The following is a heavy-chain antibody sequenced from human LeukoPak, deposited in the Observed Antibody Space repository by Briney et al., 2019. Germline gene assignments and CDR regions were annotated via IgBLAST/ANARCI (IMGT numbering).Heavy chain of an antibody. CDR1: NGAMSTYY. V-gene: IGHV4-59*01. Sequence: SETLSLTCTVSNGAMSTYYWNWIRQSPEKGLEWIGYIHYSGRTNYNPSLKSRLSMSIDTSKNQFSLNLSSVTAADTAAYFCAKTPDLQLSFPQFDSWGQGTLVTVSS. CDR3: AKTPDLQLSFPQFDS. J-gene: IGHJ4*02. CDR2: IHYSGRT. D-gene: IGHD3-16*02.